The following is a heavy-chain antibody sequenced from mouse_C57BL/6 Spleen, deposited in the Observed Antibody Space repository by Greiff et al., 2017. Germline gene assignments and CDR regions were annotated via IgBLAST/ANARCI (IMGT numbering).Heavy chain of an antibody. CDR2: IYPGDGDT. CDR1: GYAFSSSW. D-gene: IGHD3-2*02. Sequence: VQLQQSGPELVKPGASVKISCKASGYAFSSSWMNWVKQRPGKGLEWIGRIYPGDGDTNYNGKFKGKATLTADKSSSTAYMQLSSLTSEDSAVYFCAREGSGWFAYWGQGTLVTVSA. V-gene: IGHV1-82*01. CDR3: AREGSGWFAY. J-gene: IGHJ3*01.